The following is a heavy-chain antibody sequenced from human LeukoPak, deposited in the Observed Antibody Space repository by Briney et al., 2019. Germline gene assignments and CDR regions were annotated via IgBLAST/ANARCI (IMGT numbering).Heavy chain of an antibody. Sequence: PGGSLRLSCVASGFTFSNSAMSWVRQAPGKGLEWVSAISPSADSTSYADSVKGRFTVSRDNSKNTLYLQMNSLRAEDTAVYYCATFLADIWGQGTLVTVSS. CDR1: GFTFSNSA. CDR3: ATFLADI. CDR2: ISPSADST. V-gene: IGHV3-23*01. J-gene: IGHJ4*02. D-gene: IGHD2/OR15-2a*01.